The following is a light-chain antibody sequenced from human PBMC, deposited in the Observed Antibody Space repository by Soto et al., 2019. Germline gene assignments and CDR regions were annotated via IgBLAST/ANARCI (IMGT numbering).Light chain of an antibody. V-gene: IGKV3-20*01. CDR1: QSVSSSH. Sequence: EIVLTKSPDTLSLSPREKATLSCRASQSVSSSHLAWYQHKPGQSPGLLIYAASSSATGSPDRFSGGGSGIAFTLTISRLEPEDFAVYYCQLYGSSLITFGQGTRVDIK. CDR3: QLYGSSLIT. J-gene: IGKJ5*01. CDR2: AAS.